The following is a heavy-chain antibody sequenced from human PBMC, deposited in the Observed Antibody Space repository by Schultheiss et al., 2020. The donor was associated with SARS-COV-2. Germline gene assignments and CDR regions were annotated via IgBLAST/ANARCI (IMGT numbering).Heavy chain of an antibody. D-gene: IGHD3-10*01. J-gene: IGHJ4*02. CDR2: INHSGST. CDR3: ARGERITMVRGVIIGASGFDY. CDR1: GGSFSGYY. Sequence: SETLSLTCAVYGGSFSGYYWSWIRQPPGKGLEWIGEINHSGSTNYNPSLKSRVTISVDTSKNQFSLKLSSVTAADTAVYYCARGERITMVRGVIIGASGFDYWGQGTLVTVSS. V-gene: IGHV4-34*01.